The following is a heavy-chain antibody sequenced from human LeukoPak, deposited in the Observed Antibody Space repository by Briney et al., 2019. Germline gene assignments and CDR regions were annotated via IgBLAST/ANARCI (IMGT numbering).Heavy chain of an antibody. Sequence: GGSLRLSCAASGFTFSSYAMSWVRQAPGRGLEWVSSISTGSTYIYYTDSVKGRFTISRDDARNSLYLQMNSLRVEDSAIYYCAKRGEVWGQGTPVTVSS. CDR3: AKRGEV. CDR2: ISTGSTYI. J-gene: IGHJ4*02. CDR1: GFTFSSYA. V-gene: IGHV3-21*01. D-gene: IGHD3-10*01.